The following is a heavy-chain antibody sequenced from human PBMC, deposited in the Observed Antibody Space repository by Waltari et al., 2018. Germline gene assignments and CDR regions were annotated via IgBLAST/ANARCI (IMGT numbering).Heavy chain of an antibody. Sequence: CWIWGRHALQGGRELLDQVHHSGRPNYSPSFASRVTVSLDTSNNRFSLKMTSATAADTAIYDCARDRGRGLYLDTWGPGTLVTVSP. V-gene: IGHV4-4*02. CDR1: C. CDR3: ARDRGRGLYLDT. J-gene: IGHJ5*02. CDR2: VHHSGRP. D-gene: IGHD2-15*01.